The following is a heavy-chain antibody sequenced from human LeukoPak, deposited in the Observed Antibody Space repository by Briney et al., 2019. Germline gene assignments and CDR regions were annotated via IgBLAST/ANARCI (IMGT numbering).Heavy chain of an antibody. Sequence: PSETLSLTCTVSGVSISSYYWSWIRQPPGKGLEWIGYIYYSGSTNYNPSLKSRVTISVDTSKNQFSLKLSSVTAADTAVYYCARDRRSALVRGVIRADDYYGMDVWGQGTTVTVSS. CDR1: GVSISSYY. CDR3: ARDRRSALVRGVIRADDYYGMDV. CDR2: IYYSGST. V-gene: IGHV4-59*01. D-gene: IGHD3-10*01. J-gene: IGHJ6*02.